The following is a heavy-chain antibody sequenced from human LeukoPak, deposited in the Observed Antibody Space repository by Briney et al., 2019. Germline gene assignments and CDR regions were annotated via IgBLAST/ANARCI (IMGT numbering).Heavy chain of an antibody. D-gene: IGHD3-3*01. Sequence: GGSLRLSCAASGFTFSSYEMNWVRQAPGKGLEWVSYISSSGSTIYYADSVKGRFTISRDNAKNSLYLQMNSLRAEDTAVYYCARDSSNDYNFWSGYYTNYMDVWGKGTTVTVSS. CDR1: GFTFSSYE. J-gene: IGHJ6*03. CDR3: ARDSSNDYNFWSGYYTNYMDV. V-gene: IGHV3-48*03. CDR2: ISSSGSTI.